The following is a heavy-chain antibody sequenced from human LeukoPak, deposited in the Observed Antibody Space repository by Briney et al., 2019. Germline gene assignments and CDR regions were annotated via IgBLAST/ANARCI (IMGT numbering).Heavy chain of an antibody. CDR2: INHSGST. Sequence: SETLSLTCAVYGGSFSGYYRSWIRQPPGKGLEWIGEINHSGSTNYNPSLKSRVTISLDTSRNQFSLKLNSVTAADTAVYYCARRLLWFGELLYRGNWFDPWGQGTLVTVSS. V-gene: IGHV4-34*01. D-gene: IGHD3-10*01. CDR3: ARRLLWFGELLYRGNWFDP. J-gene: IGHJ5*02. CDR1: GGSFSGYY.